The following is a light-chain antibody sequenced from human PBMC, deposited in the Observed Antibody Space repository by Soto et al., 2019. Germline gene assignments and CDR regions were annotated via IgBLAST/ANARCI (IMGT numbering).Light chain of an antibody. V-gene: IGLV1-47*01. CDR1: SSYIGSKY. CDR3: AAWDDSLSGYV. J-gene: IGLJ1*01. CDR2: RND. Sequence: QSVLTQPPSASGTPEQRVTISCSGSSSYIGSKYVYWYQQLPGTAPKLLIYRNDQRPSRISDRFSGSKSGTSASLAISGLRSEDEADYYCAAWDDSLSGYVFGTGTKLTVL.